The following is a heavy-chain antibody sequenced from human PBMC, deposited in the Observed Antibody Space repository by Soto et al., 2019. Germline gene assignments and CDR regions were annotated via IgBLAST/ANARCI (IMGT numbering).Heavy chain of an antibody. J-gene: IGHJ4*02. D-gene: IGHD2-15*01. CDR1: GGTFSSYA. Sequence: GASVKVSCKASGGTFSSYAISWVRQAPGRGLEWMGGIIPIFGTANYAQKFQGRVTITADESTSTAYMELSSLRSEDTAVYYCAAGYCSGGSCYPYRYYFDYWGQGTLVTVSS. CDR3: AAGYCSGGSCYPYRYYFDY. CDR2: IIPIFGTA. V-gene: IGHV1-69*13.